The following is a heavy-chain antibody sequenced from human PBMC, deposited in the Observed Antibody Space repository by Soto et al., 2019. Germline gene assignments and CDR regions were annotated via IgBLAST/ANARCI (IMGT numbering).Heavy chain of an antibody. CDR1: GFTFSSYG. CDR2: IWYDGSNK. J-gene: IGHJ6*02. D-gene: IGHD3-10*01. Sequence: GGSLRLSCAASGFTFSSYGMHWVRQAPGKGLEWVAVIWYDGSNKYYADSVKGRFTISRDNSKNTLYLQMNSLRAEDTAVYYWARDVLVGFDYYYYYGMDVWGQGTTVPVSS. V-gene: IGHV3-33*01. CDR3: ARDVLVGFDYYYYYGMDV.